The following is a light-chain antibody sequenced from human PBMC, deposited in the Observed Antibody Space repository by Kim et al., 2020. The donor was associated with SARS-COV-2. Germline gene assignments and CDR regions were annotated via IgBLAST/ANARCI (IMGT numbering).Light chain of an antibody. V-gene: IGLV3-21*04. CDR2: YDV. CDR3: QVWDSTSGETI. Sequence: SRIPCGGANDERDKRYWYQRRPGNAPGLVLYYDVNRPPGIPNRCSGSNSGNTATLTISRVEAGDEADFYCQVWDSTSGETIFGGGTQLTVL. CDR1: NDERDK. J-gene: IGLJ2*01.